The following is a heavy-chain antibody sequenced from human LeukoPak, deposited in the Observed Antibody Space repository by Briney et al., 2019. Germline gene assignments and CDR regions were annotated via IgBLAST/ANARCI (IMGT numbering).Heavy chain of an antibody. J-gene: IGHJ4*02. D-gene: IGHD2-2*01. CDR2: ISSSGSTI. Sequence: PGGSLRLSCAVSGVTLSNYGMSWVRQAPGKGLEWVSYISSSGSTIYYADSVKGRFTISRDNAKDSLYLQMNSLRAEDTAVYYCARSGREDIVVVPAARITWADREDYTFDYWGQGTLVTVSS. V-gene: IGHV3-48*04. CDR1: GVTLSNYG. CDR3: ARSGREDIVVVPAARITWADREDYTFDY.